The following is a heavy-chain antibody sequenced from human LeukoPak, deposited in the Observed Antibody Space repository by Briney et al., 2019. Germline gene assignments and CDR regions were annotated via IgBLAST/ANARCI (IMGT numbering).Heavy chain of an antibody. CDR2: IYSGGST. J-gene: IGHJ6*02. D-gene: IGHD6-6*01. V-gene: IGHV3-53*01. CDR1: GFTVSSNY. Sequence: PGGCLRLSCAASGFTVSSNYMSWVRQAPGKGLEWVSVIYSGGSTYYADSVKGRFTISRDNSKNTLYLQMNSLRAEDTAVYYCARVGGSSSGVSLYYYGMDVWGQGTTVTVSS. CDR3: ARVGGSSSGVSLYYYGMDV.